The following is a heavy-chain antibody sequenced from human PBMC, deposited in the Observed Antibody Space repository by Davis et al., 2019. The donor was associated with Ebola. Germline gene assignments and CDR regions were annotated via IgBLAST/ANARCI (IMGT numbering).Heavy chain of an antibody. CDR1: GFTFSSYG. Sequence: GESLKISCAASGFTFSSYGMHWLRQAPGKGLEWVAVIWYDGSNKYYADSVKGRFTISRDNSKNTLYLQMNSLRAEDTAVYYCATTPQYSSGQNKPFDYWGQGTLVTVSS. D-gene: IGHD6-19*01. V-gene: IGHV3-33*01. J-gene: IGHJ4*02. CDR3: ATTPQYSSGQNKPFDY. CDR2: IWYDGSNK.